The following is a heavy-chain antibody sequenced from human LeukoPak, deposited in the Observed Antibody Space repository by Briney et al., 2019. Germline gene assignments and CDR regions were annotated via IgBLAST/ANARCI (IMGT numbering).Heavy chain of an antibody. CDR2: IYHSGST. CDR3: ARHPFDP. J-gene: IGHJ5*02. V-gene: IGHV4-38-2*01. Sequence: SETLSLTCAVSGYSISSGYYWGWIRQPPGKGLEWIGSIYHSGSTYYNPSLKSRVTISVDTSKNQFSLKPSSVTAADTAVYYCARHPFDPWGQGTLVTVSS. CDR1: GYSISSGYY.